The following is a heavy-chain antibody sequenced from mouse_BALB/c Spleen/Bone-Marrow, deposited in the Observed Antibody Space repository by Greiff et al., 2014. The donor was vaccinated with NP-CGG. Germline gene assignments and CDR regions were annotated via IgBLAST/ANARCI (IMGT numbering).Heavy chain of an antibody. CDR2: ISDGGGYT. J-gene: IGHJ4*01. V-gene: IGHV5-4*02. CDR1: GFTFSDYY. CDR3: ARSGERYGAMDY. Sequence: EVMLVESGGGLVKPGGSLKLSCAAPGFTFSDYYMYWVRQTPEKRLEWVATISDGGGYTYYPDSVWGRFTISRDNAKNNLYLQMSSLKSEDTAMYYCARSGERYGAMDYWGQGTSVTVFS. D-gene: IGHD2-10*02.